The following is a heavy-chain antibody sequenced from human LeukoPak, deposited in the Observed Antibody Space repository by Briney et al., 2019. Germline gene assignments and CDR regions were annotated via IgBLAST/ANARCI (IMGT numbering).Heavy chain of an antibody. CDR1: GYTFTGYY. Sequence: ASVKVSCKASGYTFTGYYMHWVRQAPGQGPEWMGWINPYSGDTNYAQKFQGRVTMTRDTSISTAYMEVSRLKSDDTAVYYCAREQGGSSGWDYFDSWGQGTLVTVSS. CDR3: AREQGGSSGWDYFDS. CDR2: INPYSGDT. J-gene: IGHJ4*02. V-gene: IGHV1-2*02. D-gene: IGHD6-19*01.